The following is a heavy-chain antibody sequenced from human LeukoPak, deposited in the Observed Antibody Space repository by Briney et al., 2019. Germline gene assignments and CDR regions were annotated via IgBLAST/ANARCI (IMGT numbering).Heavy chain of an antibody. CDR2: ISSSGSTI. Sequence: PGGSLSLSCAASGFTFSDYYMSWIRQAPGKGLEWVSYISSSGSTIYYADSVKGRFTISRDNAKNSLYLQMNSLRAEDTAVYYCASLLEWLPHNYYYGMDVWGQGTTVTVSS. V-gene: IGHV3-11*01. D-gene: IGHD3-3*01. J-gene: IGHJ6*02. CDR3: ASLLEWLPHNYYYGMDV. CDR1: GFTFSDYY.